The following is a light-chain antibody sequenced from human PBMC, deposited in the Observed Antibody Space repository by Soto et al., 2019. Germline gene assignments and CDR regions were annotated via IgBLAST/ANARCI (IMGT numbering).Light chain of an antibody. V-gene: IGLV1-40*01. Sequence: QSVLTQPPSMSGAPGQRVTISCTGSSSNIGAAYDVHWYQHLPGTAPKLLIYGNNNRPSGVPDRFSGSKSGTSASLAITGLQAGDEADYYCQSYDSSPRSYVFGTGTKVTVL. CDR3: QSYDSSPRSYV. CDR2: GNN. J-gene: IGLJ1*01. CDR1: SSNIGAAYD.